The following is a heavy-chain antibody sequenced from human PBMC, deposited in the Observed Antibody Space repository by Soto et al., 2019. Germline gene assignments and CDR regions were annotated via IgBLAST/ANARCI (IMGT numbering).Heavy chain of an antibody. Sequence: QVQLVQSGAEVKKPGASVKVSCMTSGYTFTSYAINWVRQASGQGLEWVGWMNTNNGYTAYAPKFQVRVTVTRNTSIRTVYMELSSLRSEDTAVYYCAREWSAAGNYYGMDVWGQGTTVTVSS. J-gene: IGHJ6*02. CDR2: MNTNNGYT. V-gene: IGHV1-8*01. CDR1: GYTFTSYA. D-gene: IGHD6-13*01. CDR3: AREWSAAGNYYGMDV.